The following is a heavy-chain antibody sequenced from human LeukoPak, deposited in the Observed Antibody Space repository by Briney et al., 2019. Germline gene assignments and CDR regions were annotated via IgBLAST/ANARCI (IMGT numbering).Heavy chain of an antibody. Sequence: SQTLSLTCTVSGGSISSGDYYWSWIRQPPGKGLEWIGSIYYSGSTYYNPSLKSRVTISVDTSKNQFSLKLSSVTAADTAVYYCARHSKYYDFWSGYYVPFDIWGQGTMVTVSS. D-gene: IGHD3-3*01. CDR1: GGSISSGDYY. CDR3: ARHSKYYDFWSGYYVPFDI. J-gene: IGHJ3*02. CDR2: IYYSGST. V-gene: IGHV4-39*01.